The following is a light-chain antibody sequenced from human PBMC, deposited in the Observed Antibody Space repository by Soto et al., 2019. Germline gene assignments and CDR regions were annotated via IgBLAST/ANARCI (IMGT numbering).Light chain of an antibody. J-gene: IGKJ2*01. CDR1: QSVSSS. Sequence: EIVMTQSPATLSVSPGERATLSCRASQSVSSSLAWYQQKPGQAPRLLIYGPSIRATGIPARFSGSGSGTEFTLTISSLQSEDFAVYYCQQYNNWPRTFGQGTKLEIK. CDR2: GPS. CDR3: QQYNNWPRT. V-gene: IGKV3-15*01.